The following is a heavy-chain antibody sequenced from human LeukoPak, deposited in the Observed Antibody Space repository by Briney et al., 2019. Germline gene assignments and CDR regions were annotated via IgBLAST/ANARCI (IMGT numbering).Heavy chain of an antibody. CDR1: GFTFSSYG. CDR2: ISSSSSYI. V-gene: IGHV3-21*01. CDR3: ARDPYSRPYYFDY. D-gene: IGHD6-13*01. J-gene: IGHJ4*02. Sequence: PGRSLRLSCAASGFTFSSYGMHWVRQAPGKGLEWVSSISSSSSYIYYADSVKGRFTISRDNAKNSLYLQMNSLRAEDTAVYYCARDPYSRPYYFDYWGQGTLVTVSS.